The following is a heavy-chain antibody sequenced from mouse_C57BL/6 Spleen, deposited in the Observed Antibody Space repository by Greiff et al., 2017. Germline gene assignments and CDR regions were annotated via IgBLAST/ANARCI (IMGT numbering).Heavy chain of an antibody. CDR2: ISGGGGNT. CDR3: ARQGTVVATDY. CDR1: GFTFSSYT. D-gene: IGHD1-1*01. Sequence: EVQLVESGGGLVKPGGSLKLSCAASGFTFSSYTMSWVRQTPEKRLEWVANISGGGGNTYYPDSVKGRFTISRDNAKNTLYLQMSSLRSEDTAWYYCARQGTVVATDYWGQGTTLTVSS. J-gene: IGHJ2*01. V-gene: IGHV5-9*01.